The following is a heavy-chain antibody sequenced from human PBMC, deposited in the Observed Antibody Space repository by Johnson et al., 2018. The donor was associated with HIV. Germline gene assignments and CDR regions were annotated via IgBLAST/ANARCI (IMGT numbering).Heavy chain of an antibody. CDR2: ISYDGSNK. V-gene: IGHV3-30*04. CDR1: GFTFSSYA. CDR3: AREVDAFDI. J-gene: IGHJ3*02. Sequence: HVQLVESGGGVVQPGRSLRLSCAASGFTFSSYAMHWVRQAPGKGLEWVAVISYDGSNKYYADSVKGRFTISRDNAKNSLYLQMNSLRAEDTAVYYCAREVDAFDIWGQGTMVTVSS.